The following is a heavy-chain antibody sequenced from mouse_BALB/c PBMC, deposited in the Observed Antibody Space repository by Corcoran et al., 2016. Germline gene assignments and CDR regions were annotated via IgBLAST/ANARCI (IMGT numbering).Heavy chain of an antibody. J-gene: IGHJ4*01. V-gene: IGHV1-18*01. CDR3: ASERAMITRFGYYAMDY. Sequence: EVQLQQSGPELVKPGASMKISCKASGYSFTGYTMNWVKQSHGKNLEWIGLINPYNGGTRYNQKFKGKATLTVDKSSSTAYMERLSLTSEDSAGYYCASERAMITRFGYYAMDYLGQGTAVTVSS. CDR1: GYSFTGYT. D-gene: IGHD2-4*01. CDR2: INPYNGGT.